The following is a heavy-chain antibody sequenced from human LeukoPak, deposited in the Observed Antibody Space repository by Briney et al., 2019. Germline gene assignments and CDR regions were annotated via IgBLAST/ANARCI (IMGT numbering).Heavy chain of an antibody. D-gene: IGHD3-16*01. CDR2: ISGDGATT. J-gene: IGHJ1*01. CDR3: AKDNQRGGFQH. CDR1: GFSFDDNA. Sequence: PGGSLRLSCAASGFSFDDNAMYWVRQAPGKGLEWVSLISGDGATTYYADSVTGRFNISRDNSKSSLYLQMNSLRSEDSALYYCAKDNQRGGFQHWGQGTLVTVSS. V-gene: IGHV3-43*02.